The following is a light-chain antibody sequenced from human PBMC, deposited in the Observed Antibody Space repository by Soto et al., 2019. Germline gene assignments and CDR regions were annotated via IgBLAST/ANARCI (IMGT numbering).Light chain of an antibody. CDR2: EVS. V-gene: IGLV2-23*02. CDR1: SSDVGYYNL. J-gene: IGLJ2*01. Sequence: QSALTQPASVSGSPGQSITISCTGTSSDVGYYNLVSWYQQHPGKVPKLMIYEVSERPSGVSNRFSGSKSGNTASLTISGPQAEDEADYYCCSYAGSSTLLFGGGTKLTVL. CDR3: CSYAGSSTLL.